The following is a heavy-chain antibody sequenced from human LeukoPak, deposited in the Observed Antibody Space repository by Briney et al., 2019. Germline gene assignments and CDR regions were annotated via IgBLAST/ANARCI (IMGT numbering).Heavy chain of an antibody. CDR2: ISHDGVST. CDR3: AKYGSGQLWLLGWYFDF. Sequence: GGSLRLSCAASGYTFYNYAVTWVRQAPGKGLEWVSSISHDGVSTHYADSVKGRFTISRDNSKNTVFLQMDSLRAVDTAVYFCAKYGSGQLWLLGWYFDFWGRGTLVSVSS. D-gene: IGHD3-16*01. J-gene: IGHJ2*01. V-gene: IGHV3-23*01. CDR1: GYTFYNYA.